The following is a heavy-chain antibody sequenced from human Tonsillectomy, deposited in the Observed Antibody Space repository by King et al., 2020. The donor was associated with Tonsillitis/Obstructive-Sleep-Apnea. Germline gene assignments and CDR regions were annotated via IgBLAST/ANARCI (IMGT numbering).Heavy chain of an antibody. J-gene: IGHJ4*02. CDR2: ISGSRDYT. V-gene: IGHV3-23*01. D-gene: IGHD4-17*01. CDR1: GFTFSSYA. CDR3: AKERGDADYALDY. Sequence: VQLQESGGGFVQPGGSLRLSCAASGFTFSSYAMSWVRQAPGKGLEWVSAISGSRDYTYYADSVKGRFTISRDNSKNTLYLQMNSLRAEDTAVYYCAKERGDADYALDYWGQGPLVPVSS.